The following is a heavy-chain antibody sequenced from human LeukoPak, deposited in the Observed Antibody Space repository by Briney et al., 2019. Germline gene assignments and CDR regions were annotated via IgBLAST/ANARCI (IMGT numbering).Heavy chain of an antibody. V-gene: IGHV3-30*02. J-gene: IGHJ4*02. CDR3: APRVVGSAPFDY. CDR1: GFTLSSFG. CDR2: IGYDGRKT. Sequence: GGSLRLSCSVSGFTLSSFGMHWVRQAPGKGLEWVAFIGYDGRKTDYADSVKGRFTISRDNSKNTLYLQMNNLRAEDTAVYYCAPRVVGSAPFDYWGQGTLVTVSS. D-gene: IGHD3-10*01.